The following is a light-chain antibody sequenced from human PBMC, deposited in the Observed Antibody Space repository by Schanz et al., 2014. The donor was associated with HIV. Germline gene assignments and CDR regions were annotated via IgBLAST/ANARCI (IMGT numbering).Light chain of an antibody. Sequence: IQMTQSPSTVSASVGDRVTLTCRASQTIGRLLAWYQQRPGGAPKLLIYQTSILETGVPSRFSGSGSGTSFTLTITGLQPDDFATYYCQQCVTYPYSFGQGTKLDI. CDR2: QTS. V-gene: IGKV1-5*03. CDR3: QQCVTYPYS. CDR1: QTIGRL. J-gene: IGKJ2*01.